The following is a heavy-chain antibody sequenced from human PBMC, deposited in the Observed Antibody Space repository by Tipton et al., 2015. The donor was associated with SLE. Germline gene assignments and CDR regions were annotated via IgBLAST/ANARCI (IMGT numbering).Heavy chain of an antibody. CDR3: ARDNKPGSSGWFHDAFDI. CDR2: ISSSSSTI. J-gene: IGHJ3*02. D-gene: IGHD6-19*01. Sequence: SLRLSCAASGFTFGSYSMNWVRQAPGKGLEWVSYISSSSSTIYYADSVKGRFTISRDNAKNSLYLQMNSLRDEDTAVYYCARDNKPGSSGWFHDAFDIWGQGTMVTVSS. V-gene: IGHV3-48*02. CDR1: GFTFGSYS.